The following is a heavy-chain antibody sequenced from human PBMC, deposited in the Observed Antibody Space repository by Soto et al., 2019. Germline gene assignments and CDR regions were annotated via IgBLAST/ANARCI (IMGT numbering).Heavy chain of an antibody. Sequence: PGGSLRLSCAASGFTFSGSAMHWVRQASWKGLEWVGRIRSKANSYATAYAASVKGRFTISRDDSKNTAYLQMNSLKTEDTAVYYCTRGGGIAAAGTVFLKKGYYYYGMDVWGQGTTVTVSS. J-gene: IGHJ6*02. CDR2: IRSKANSYAT. D-gene: IGHD6-13*01. CDR3: TRGGGIAAAGTVFLKKGYYYYGMDV. CDR1: GFTFSGSA. V-gene: IGHV3-73*01.